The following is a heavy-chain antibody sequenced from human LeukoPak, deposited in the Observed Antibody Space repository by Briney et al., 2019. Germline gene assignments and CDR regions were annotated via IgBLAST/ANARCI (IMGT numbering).Heavy chain of an antibody. CDR2: ISDSGGST. J-gene: IGHJ4*02. D-gene: IGHD6-19*01. CDR3: AKGGGWLYYFDY. CDR1: GFSFSTFV. V-gene: IGHV3-23*01. Sequence: QPGGSLRLSCAASGFSFSTFVMNWVRQAPRKGLEWVSAISDSGGSTYYADSVKGRFTISRDNSKNTLYLQMNSLRAEDTAVYYCAKGGGWLYYFDYWGQGTLVTVSS.